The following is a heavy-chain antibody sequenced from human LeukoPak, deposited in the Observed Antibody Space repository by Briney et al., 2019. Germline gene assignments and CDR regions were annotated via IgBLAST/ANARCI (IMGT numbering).Heavy chain of an antibody. V-gene: IGHV3-33*01. D-gene: IGHD6-19*01. CDR3: AREWGRIAVAGGPGY. CDR2: IWYDGRTK. Sequence: LAGGSLRLSCEVSGFIFSNYGMHWVRQAPGKGLEWVALIWYDGRTKFHADSVKGRFTISRDNSANTLYLQMSSLRVEDTAVYYCAREWGRIAVAGGPGYWGQGALVAVSS. J-gene: IGHJ4*02. CDR1: GFIFSNYG.